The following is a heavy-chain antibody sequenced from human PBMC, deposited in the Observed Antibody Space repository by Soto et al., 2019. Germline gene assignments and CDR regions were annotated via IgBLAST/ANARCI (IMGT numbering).Heavy chain of an antibody. J-gene: IGHJ6*02. V-gene: IGHV4-61*01. CDR2: IYYSGST. D-gene: IGHD3-3*01. CDR1: GGSVSSGSYY. CDR3: ARVHEGSQGFLEWLGETRYYYGMDV. Sequence: QVQLQESGPGLVKPSETLSLTCTVSGGSVSSGSYYWSWIRQPPGKGLEWIGYIYYSGSTNYNPSLKSRVTISVDTSKNQFSLKLSSVTAADTAVYYCARVHEGSQGFLEWLGETRYYYGMDVWGQGTTVTVSS.